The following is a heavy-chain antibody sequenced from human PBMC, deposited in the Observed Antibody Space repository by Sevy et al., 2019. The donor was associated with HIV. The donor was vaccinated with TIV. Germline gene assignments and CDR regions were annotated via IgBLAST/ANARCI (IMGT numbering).Heavy chain of an antibody. CDR2: FDPEDGET. J-gene: IGHJ4*02. CDR1: GYTLSQIS. CDR3: ATTKDYYDSSGSPFDS. D-gene: IGHD3-22*01. Sequence: ASVKLSCKVSGYTLSQISMHWVRQAPGKGLEWMGSFDPEDGETIYAQKFQARVTMTEDTSTDTAYMELSSLRSDDTVVYYCATTKDYYDSSGSPFDSWGQGTLVTVSS. V-gene: IGHV1-24*01.